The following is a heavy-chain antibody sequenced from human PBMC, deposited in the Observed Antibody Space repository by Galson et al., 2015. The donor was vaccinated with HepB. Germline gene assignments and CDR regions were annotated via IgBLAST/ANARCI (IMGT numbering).Heavy chain of an antibody. V-gene: IGHV4-34*01. CDR3: ARARKFYFSSLLFDY. D-gene: IGHD3-3*01. CDR2: INHSGST. CDR1: GGSFSGYY. Sequence: SETLSLTCAVYGGSFSGYYWSWIRQPPGKGLEWIGEINHSGSTNYNPSLKSRVTISVDTSRNQFSLKLSSVTAADTAVYYCARARKFYFSSLLFDYWGQGTLVTVSS. J-gene: IGHJ4*02.